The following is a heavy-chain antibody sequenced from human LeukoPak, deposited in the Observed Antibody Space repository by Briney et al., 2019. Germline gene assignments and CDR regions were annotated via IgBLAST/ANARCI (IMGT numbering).Heavy chain of an antibody. V-gene: IGHV1-2*02. Sequence: VASVKVSCKASGYTFTGYYMHWVRQAPGQGLEWMGWINPSSGGTNYAQKFQGRVTMTRDTSISTAYMELSRLRSDDTAVYYCARGGKEYDSSGYYPTDVYYYYYMDVWGKGTTVTVSS. J-gene: IGHJ6*03. CDR3: ARGGKEYDSSGYYPTDVYYYYYMDV. CDR1: GYTFTGYY. CDR2: INPSSGGT. D-gene: IGHD3-22*01.